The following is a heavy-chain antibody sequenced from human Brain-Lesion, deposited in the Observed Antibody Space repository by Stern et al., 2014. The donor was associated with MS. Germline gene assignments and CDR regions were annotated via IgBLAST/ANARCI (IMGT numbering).Heavy chain of an antibody. CDR1: GFIFSDYY. J-gene: IGHJ4*02. CDR2: ISTTASTI. V-gene: IGHV3-11*01. D-gene: IGHD2-2*01. CDR3: AISSSRYYFDS. Sequence: VQLEESGGTLVKPGGSLRISCAASGFIFSDYYMNWIRQAPGQGLEWVSYISTTASTIYYADSVKGRFTISRDNTKNSLFLQMSSLRAEDTAVYYCAISSSRYYFDSWGLGTLVTVSS.